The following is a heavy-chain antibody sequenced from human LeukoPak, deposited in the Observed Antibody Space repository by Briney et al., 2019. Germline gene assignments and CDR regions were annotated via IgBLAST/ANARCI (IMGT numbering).Heavy chain of an antibody. J-gene: IGHJ5*02. CDR1: GGSISSGSYY. CDR2: IYTSGST. CDR3: AREGIAVAEDWFDP. Sequence: SETLSLTCTVSGGSISSGSYYWSWIRQPAGKGLEWIGRIYTSGSTNYNPSLKSRVTISVDTSKNQFSLKLSSVTAADTAVYYCAREGIAVAEDWFDPWGQGTLVTVSS. D-gene: IGHD6-19*01. V-gene: IGHV4-61*02.